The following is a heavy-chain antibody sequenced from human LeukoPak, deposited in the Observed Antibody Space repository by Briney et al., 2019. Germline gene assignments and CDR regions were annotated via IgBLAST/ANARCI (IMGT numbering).Heavy chain of an antibody. D-gene: IGHD6-13*01. CDR1: GGSISSSTYY. J-gene: IGHJ4*02. V-gene: IGHV4-39*01. CDR2: IYYSGST. Sequence: SETLSLTCTVSGGSISSSTYYWGWIRQPPGKGLEWIGSIYYSGSTYYNPSLKGRVIISVDTSKNQFSLSSVTAADTAVYYCARHSRGPAAGPAFDYWGQGTLVTVSS. CDR3: ARHSRGPAAGPAFDY.